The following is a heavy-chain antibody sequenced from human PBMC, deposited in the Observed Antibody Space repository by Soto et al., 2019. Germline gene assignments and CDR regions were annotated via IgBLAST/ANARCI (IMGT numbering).Heavy chain of an antibody. V-gene: IGHV1-69*12. D-gene: IGHD2-15*01. Sequence: QVQLVQSGAEVKKPGSSVTVSCKASGGTFGNSAISWVRQAPGQGLEWMGGFIPIFPTPDYAQKFRGSVTITADESTSTAYPELTRQLPESTAGYCWARERDRRRCGGNCYCATASWGEGTTVNVSS. J-gene: IGHJ6*01. CDR1: GGTFGNSA. CDR3: ARERDRRRCGGNCYCATAS. CDR2: FIPIFPTP.